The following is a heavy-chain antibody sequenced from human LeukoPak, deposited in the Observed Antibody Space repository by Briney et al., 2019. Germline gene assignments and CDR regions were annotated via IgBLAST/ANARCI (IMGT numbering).Heavy chain of an antibody. Sequence: SETLSLTCTVPGGSISSGNDYRGWIRQPPGKGLEWIGTIDHSGTTNYNPSLKSRVTISADTSKDQLSLTLTSVTAVDTAIYYCVRDRGSSFWFYYWGQGTLVIVSS. CDR3: VRDRGSSFWFYY. V-gene: IGHV4-39*07. CDR1: GGSISSGNDY. CDR2: IDHSGTT. D-gene: IGHD6-6*01. J-gene: IGHJ4*02.